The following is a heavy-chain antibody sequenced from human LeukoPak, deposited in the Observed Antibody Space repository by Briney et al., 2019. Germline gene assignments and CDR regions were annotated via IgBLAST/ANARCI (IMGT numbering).Heavy chain of an antibody. CDR1: GYSFTRYW. Sequence: GESLKISCKGSGYSFTRYWIGWVRQMPGKGLEWMGIIYPGDSDTRDSPSFQGHVTISADKSVSTAYLQWSSLEASDTAVYYCARHPIDYTGSYPYYFDYWGQGTQVTVSS. D-gene: IGHD1-26*01. J-gene: IGHJ4*02. CDR2: IYPGDSDT. V-gene: IGHV5-51*01. CDR3: ARHPIDYTGSYPYYFDY.